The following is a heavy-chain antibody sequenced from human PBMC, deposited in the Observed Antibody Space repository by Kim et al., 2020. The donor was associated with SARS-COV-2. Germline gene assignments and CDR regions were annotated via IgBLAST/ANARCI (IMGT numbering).Heavy chain of an antibody. J-gene: IGHJ4*02. V-gene: IGHV1-3*01. CDR3: AREAVAGSFDH. D-gene: IGHD6-19*01. CDR2: NQ. Sequence: NQRDSREFQPRVTMTRDTSATTAYLELSGLRSEDTAVYYCAREAVAGSFDHWGQGTLVTVSS.